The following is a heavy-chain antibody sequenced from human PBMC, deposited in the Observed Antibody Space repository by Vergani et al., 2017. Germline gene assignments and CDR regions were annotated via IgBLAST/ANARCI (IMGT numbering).Heavy chain of an antibody. V-gene: IGHV1-18*01. D-gene: IGHD2-2*01. CDR1: GYTFTSYD. CDR2: ISAYNGNT. CDR3: ARDSRYCSSTSCYVGRDWFDP. J-gene: IGHJ5*02. Sequence: QVQLVQSGAEVKKPGASVKVSCKASGYTFTSYDINWVRQATGQGLEWMGWISAYNGNTNYAQKLQGRVTMTTDTSTSTAYMELRSLRSDDTAVYYCARDSRYCSSTSCYVGRDWFDPWGQGTLVTVSS.